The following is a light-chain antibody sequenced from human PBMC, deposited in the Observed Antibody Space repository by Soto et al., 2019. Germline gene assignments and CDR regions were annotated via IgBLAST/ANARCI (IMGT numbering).Light chain of an antibody. V-gene: IGKV1-33*01. Sequence: DIEMTQSPSSLSASVGDGITITCQASQDISKFLIWYQQTPGKAPKFLIYEASSLERGVPSRFSGSGSGTDFTLTINSLQPEDIATYFCQQYHSVPFTFGPGTKLEIK. CDR2: EAS. J-gene: IGKJ3*01. CDR3: QQYHSVPFT. CDR1: QDISKF.